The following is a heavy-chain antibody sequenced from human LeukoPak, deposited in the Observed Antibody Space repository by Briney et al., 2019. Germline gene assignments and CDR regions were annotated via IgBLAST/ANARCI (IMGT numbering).Heavy chain of an antibody. D-gene: IGHD2-2*01. J-gene: IGHJ6*03. Sequence: ASVKVSCKASGYTFTGYYMHWVRQAPGQGLVWMGWINPNSGGTNYAQKFQGRVTMTRDTSISTAYMELSRLRSDDTAVYYCARDRVVVVPAADLYYYYYYMDVWGKGTTVTVSS. CDR2: INPNSGGT. CDR1: GYTFTGYY. CDR3: ARDRVVVVPAADLYYYYYYMDV. V-gene: IGHV1-2*02.